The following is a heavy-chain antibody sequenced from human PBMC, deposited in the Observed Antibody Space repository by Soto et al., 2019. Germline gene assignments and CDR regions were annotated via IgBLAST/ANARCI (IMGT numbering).Heavy chain of an antibody. CDR1: GFTFSSYG. V-gene: IGHV3-30*03. J-gene: IGHJ6*02. CDR2: ISYDGSNK. Sequence: GGSLRLSCAASGFTFSSYGMHWVRQAPGKGLEWVAVISYDGSNKYYADSVKGRFTISRDNSKSTLYLQMNSLRAEDTAVYYCARAGYYYYGMDVWGQGTTVTVSS. D-gene: IGHD6-19*01. CDR3: ARAGYYYYGMDV.